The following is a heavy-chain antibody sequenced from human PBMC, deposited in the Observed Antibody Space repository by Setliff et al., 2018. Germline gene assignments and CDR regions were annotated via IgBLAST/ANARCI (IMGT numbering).Heavy chain of an antibody. CDR3: ARDLGHGGDSDY. J-gene: IGHJ4*02. D-gene: IGHD2-21*01. CDR2: IGHTGSI. Sequence: SETLSLTCTVSGYSISSGYIWGWIRQPPGKGLEWVGNIGHTGSINYNPTLKSRLTISRDTSKNQASLKLNSVTATDTAVYYCARDLGHGGDSDYWGQGILVPVSS. V-gene: IGHV4-38-2*02. CDR1: GYSISSGYI.